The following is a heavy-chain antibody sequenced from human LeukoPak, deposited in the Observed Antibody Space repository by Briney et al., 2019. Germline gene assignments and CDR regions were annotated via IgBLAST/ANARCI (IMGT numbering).Heavy chain of an antibody. Sequence: PSETLSLTCTVSGGSISSNSYYWRWIRQPPGKGLEWIGSIYYSGSTYYNPSLKSRVTIYVDTSKNQFSLKLSSVTAADTAVYYCARQPAHYSSSWYRGAFDYWGQGTLASGSS. CDR3: ARQPAHYSSSWYRGAFDY. CDR2: IYYSGST. J-gene: IGHJ4*02. D-gene: IGHD6-13*01. V-gene: IGHV4-39*01. CDR1: GGSISSNSYY.